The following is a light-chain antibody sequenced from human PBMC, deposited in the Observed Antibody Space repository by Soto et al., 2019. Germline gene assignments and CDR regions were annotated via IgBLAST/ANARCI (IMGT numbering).Light chain of an antibody. CDR2: AAS. V-gene: IGKV1-39*01. Sequence: DIQMTQSPSSLSASIGDSVTITCRASQTIIGYLNWYQQKPGKAPRLLINAASNLQSGVPSRFRGSGSETHFTLTITSLQPEDFATYYCQQSYTTPRTFGQGTKVEIQ. CDR1: QTIIGY. CDR3: QQSYTTPRT. J-gene: IGKJ1*01.